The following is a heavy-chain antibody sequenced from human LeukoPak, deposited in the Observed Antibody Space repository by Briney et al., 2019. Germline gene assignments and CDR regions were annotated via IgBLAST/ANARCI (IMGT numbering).Heavy chain of an antibody. V-gene: IGHV1-18*01. D-gene: IGHD3-22*01. Sequence: ASLKVSCKASGYTFTSYGISWARQAPGQGLEWMGWISAYNGNTNYAQKLQGRVTMTTDTSTSTAYMELRSLRSDDTAVYYCARDYYDSSARGIFDYWGQGTLVTVSS. CDR3: ARDYYDSSARGIFDY. CDR1: GYTFTSYG. CDR2: ISAYNGNT. J-gene: IGHJ4*02.